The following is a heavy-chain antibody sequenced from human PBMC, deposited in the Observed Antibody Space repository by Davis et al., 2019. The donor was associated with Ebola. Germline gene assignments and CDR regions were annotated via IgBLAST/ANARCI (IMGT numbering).Heavy chain of an antibody. CDR1: GFTFSMYG. J-gene: IGHJ6*02. V-gene: IGHV3-7*03. Sequence: PGGSLRLSCAASGFTFSMYGMTWVRQAPGKGLEWVASVKQDGSERYYVDSVVGRFTISRDNANNSLYLQMNSLRPEDTAVYYCARVGYCRGASCYWAPARHYGMDVWGQGTTVTVSS. CDR2: VKQDGSER. CDR3: ARVGYCRGASCYWAPARHYGMDV. D-gene: IGHD2-2*01.